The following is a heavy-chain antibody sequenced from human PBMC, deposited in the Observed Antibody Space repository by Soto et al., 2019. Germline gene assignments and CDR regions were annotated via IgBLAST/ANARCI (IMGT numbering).Heavy chain of an antibody. V-gene: IGHV3-30*03. D-gene: IGHD3-3*01. CDR3: ARVILEWLAGGMDV. CDR2: ISYDGSNK. J-gene: IGHJ6*02. CDR1: GFTFSSYG. Sequence: PGGSLRLSCAASGFTFSSYGMHWVRQAPGKGLEWVAVISYDGSNKYYADSVKGRFTISRDNSKNTLYLQMNSLRAEDTAVYYCARVILEWLAGGMDVWGQGTTVTVSS.